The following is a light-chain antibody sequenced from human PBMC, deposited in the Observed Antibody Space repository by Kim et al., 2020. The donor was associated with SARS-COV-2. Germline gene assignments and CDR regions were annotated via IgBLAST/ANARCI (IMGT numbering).Light chain of an antibody. Sequence: EIVLTQSPATLSLSPGERATLSCRASQSVSSSLAWYHQRPGQAPRLLIYDASTRATGIPARFSGSGSGTEFTLTISSLQSEDFAVYYCQQYYDWPPYTFGQGTKLEI. CDR3: QQYYDWPPYT. CDR2: DAS. V-gene: IGKV3-15*01. CDR1: QSVSSS. J-gene: IGKJ2*01.